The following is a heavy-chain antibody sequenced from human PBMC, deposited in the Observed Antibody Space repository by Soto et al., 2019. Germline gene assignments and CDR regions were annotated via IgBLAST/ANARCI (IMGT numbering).Heavy chain of an antibody. CDR3: ASLYSSSWGGAYYYYGMDV. V-gene: IGHV4-39*01. J-gene: IGHJ6*02. Sequence: SETLSLACTVSVGSISSSSYYWGWILQPPGKGLEWIGSIYYSGSTYYNPSLKSRVTISVDTSKNQFSLKLSSVTAADTAVYYCASLYSSSWGGAYYYYGMDVWGQGTTVTVSS. CDR1: VGSISSSSYY. D-gene: IGHD6-13*01. CDR2: IYYSGST.